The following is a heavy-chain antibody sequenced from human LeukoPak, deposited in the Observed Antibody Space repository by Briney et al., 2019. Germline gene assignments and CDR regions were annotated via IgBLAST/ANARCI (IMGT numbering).Heavy chain of an antibody. CDR1: GGTFSSYA. CDR2: IIPIFGTA. V-gene: IGHV1-69*13. CDR3: ASEGIVGATDAFDI. J-gene: IGHJ3*02. Sequence: ASVKVSCKASGGTFSSYAISWVRQAPGQGLEWMGGIIPIFGTANYAQKFQGRVTITADESTSTAYMELSSLRSEDTAVYYCASEGIVGATDAFDIWGQGTMVTVSS. D-gene: IGHD1-26*01.